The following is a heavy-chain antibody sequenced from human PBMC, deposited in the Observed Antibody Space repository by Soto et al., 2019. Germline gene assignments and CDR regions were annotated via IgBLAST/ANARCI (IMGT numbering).Heavy chain of an antibody. CDR3: AAKPYNWNIWMVY. J-gene: IGHJ4*02. D-gene: IGHD1-1*01. V-gene: IGHV4-31*03. CDR2: IYYSGST. CDR1: GGSISSGGYY. Sequence: SETLSLTCTVSGGSISSGGYYWSWIRQHPGKGLEWIGYIYYSGSTYYNPSLKSRVSISLDTSKNQFSLKLSSVTAADTAVYYCAAKPYNWNIWMVYWGPGIMVTVSS.